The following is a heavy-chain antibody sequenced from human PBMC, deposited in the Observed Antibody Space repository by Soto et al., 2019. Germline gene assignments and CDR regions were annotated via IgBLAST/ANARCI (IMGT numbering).Heavy chain of an antibody. J-gene: IGHJ4*02. CDR3: SADLPDWGAYAFDY. V-gene: IGHV3-15*07. CDR1: GFTFNGAW. CDR2: VKSKFDGGTI. D-gene: IGHD3-16*01. Sequence: EVQLVESGGGLVEPGGSLRLSCAASGFTFNGAWMNWVRQGPGKGLEWVGRVKSKFDGGTIDYAAPVKGRFTISRDDSRNTVYLQMNSLSTEDTDMYYCSADLPDWGAYAFDYWVQGALVTVSS.